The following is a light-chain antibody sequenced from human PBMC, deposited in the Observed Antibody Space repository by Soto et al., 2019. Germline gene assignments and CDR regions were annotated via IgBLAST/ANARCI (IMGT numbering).Light chain of an antibody. Sequence: DIQMTQSPSTLSASLGDRVTITCRASQSISSWLAWYQQKPGKAPKLLIYRASTLESGVPSRFSGSGSGTEYTLTISSLQPDDFATYYCQQYNTYPPWFVFGQGTKLEF. V-gene: IGKV1-5*03. CDR2: RAS. J-gene: IGKJ2*01. CDR1: QSISSW. CDR3: QQYNTYPPWFV.